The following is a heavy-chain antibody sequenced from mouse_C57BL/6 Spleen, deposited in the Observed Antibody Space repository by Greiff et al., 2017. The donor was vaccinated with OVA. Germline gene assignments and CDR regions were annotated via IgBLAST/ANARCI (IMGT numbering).Heavy chain of an antibody. Sequence: QVQLQQSGAELVRPGASVTLSCKASGYTFTDYEMHWVKQTPVHGLEWIGAIDPETGGTAYNQKFKGKAILTADKSSSTAYMELRSLTSEDSAVYYCTTYYDYDADYWGQGTLVTVSA. V-gene: IGHV1-15*01. CDR2: IDPETGGT. J-gene: IGHJ3*01. CDR1: GYTFTDYE. CDR3: TTYYDYDADY. D-gene: IGHD2-4*01.